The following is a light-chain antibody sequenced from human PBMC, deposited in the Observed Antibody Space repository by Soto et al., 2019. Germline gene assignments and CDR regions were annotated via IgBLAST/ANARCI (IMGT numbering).Light chain of an antibody. CDR3: QQYYSTPRT. J-gene: IGKJ1*01. CDR1: QSLLYSNNKIY. V-gene: IGKV4-1*01. CDR2: WAS. Sequence: DCLLTPSPDSLAVSLGERATINCKSSQSLLYSNNKIYLAWYQQKPGQPPKLLIYWASTRESGVPDRFSGSGSGTDFTLTISSLQAEDVAVYYCQQYYSTPRTFGQGTKVDIK.